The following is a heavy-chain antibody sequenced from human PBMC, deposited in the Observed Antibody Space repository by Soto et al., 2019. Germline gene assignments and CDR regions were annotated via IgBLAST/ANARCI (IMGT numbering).Heavy chain of an antibody. CDR2: ISGSGGST. J-gene: IGHJ4*02. Sequence: EVQLLESGGGLVQPGGSLGLSCAASGFTFSSYAMSWVRQAPGKGLEWVSAISGSGGSTYYADSVKGRFTSPRDNSKNTLYLQMNSLRAEDTAVYYCAKDLAGEGVAGAFDYWGQGTLVTVSS. V-gene: IGHV3-23*01. CDR3: AKDLAGEGVAGAFDY. CDR1: GFTFSSYA. D-gene: IGHD7-27*01.